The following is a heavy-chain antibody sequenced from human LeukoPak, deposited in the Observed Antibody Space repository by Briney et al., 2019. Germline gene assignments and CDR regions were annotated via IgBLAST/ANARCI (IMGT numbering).Heavy chain of an antibody. Sequence: SETLSLTCTVSGGSISTYYWSWIRQPPGKGLEWIGYIYYGGSTNYNPSLKSRVTISVDTSKNQFSLRLSSVTAADTAMYYCARDGRIAVAGFYYYYGMDVWGQGTTVTVSS. CDR1: GGSISTYY. J-gene: IGHJ6*02. CDR2: IYYGGST. CDR3: ARDGRIAVAGFYYYYGMDV. D-gene: IGHD6-19*01. V-gene: IGHV4-59*01.